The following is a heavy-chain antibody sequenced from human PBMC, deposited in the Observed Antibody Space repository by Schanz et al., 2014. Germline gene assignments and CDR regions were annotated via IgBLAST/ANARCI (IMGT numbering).Heavy chain of an antibody. CDR1: GFTVSSDH. Sequence: EVQLVESGGGFVQPGGSLGLSCVVSGFTVSSDHMSWVRQAPGKGLEWVSTIYASGATYYADSVKGGISISRDNSKNTLYLQMNHLRAESTAVYYCARYTRYCSGGSCLTFDYWGQGTLVTVSS. CDR3: ARYTRYCSGGSCLTFDY. D-gene: IGHD2-15*01. V-gene: IGHV3-66*02. J-gene: IGHJ4*02. CDR2: IYASGAT.